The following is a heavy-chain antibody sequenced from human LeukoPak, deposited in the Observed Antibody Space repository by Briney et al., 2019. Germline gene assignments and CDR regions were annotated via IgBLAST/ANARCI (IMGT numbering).Heavy chain of an antibody. CDR3: AKSHTITRSLTDY. J-gene: IGHJ4*02. CDR1: GFTFNNYW. D-gene: IGHD3-10*01. V-gene: IGHV3-74*01. CDR2: VNEDGSRT. Sequence: GGSLRLSCAASGFTFNNYWMHWVRQAPGQGLLWVSHVNEDGSRTTYADSVKGRFTVSRDNARNTLYLQMNSLGVDDTAVYYCAKSHTITRSLTDYWGQGTLVTVSS.